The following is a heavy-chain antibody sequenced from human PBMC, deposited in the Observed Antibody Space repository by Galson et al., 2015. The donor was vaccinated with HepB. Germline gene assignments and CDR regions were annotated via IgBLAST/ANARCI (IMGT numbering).Heavy chain of an antibody. J-gene: IGHJ4*02. Sequence: SLRLSCAASGFTFSSYEMNWVRQAPGKGLEWVSYISSSGSTIYYADSVKGRFTISGDDAKNSLYLQMNSLGAEDTAVYYCARYGSYYVYWGQGTLVTVSS. CDR3: ARYGSYYVY. D-gene: IGHD1-26*01. CDR1: GFTFSSYE. V-gene: IGHV3-48*03. CDR2: ISSSGSTI.